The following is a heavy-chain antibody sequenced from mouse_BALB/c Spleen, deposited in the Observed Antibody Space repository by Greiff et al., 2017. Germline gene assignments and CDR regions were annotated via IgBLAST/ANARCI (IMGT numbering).Heavy chain of an antibody. D-gene: IGHD3-1*01. Sequence: EVKVVESGGGLVQPGGSLKLSCAASGFTFSSYGMSWVRQTPDKRLELVATINSNGGSTYYPDSVKGRFTISRDNAKNTLYLQMSSLKSEDTAMYYCARDREWFDYWGQGTTLTVSS. CDR3: ARDREWFDY. CDR1: GFTFSSYG. CDR2: INSNGGST. V-gene: IGHV5-6-3*01. J-gene: IGHJ2*01.